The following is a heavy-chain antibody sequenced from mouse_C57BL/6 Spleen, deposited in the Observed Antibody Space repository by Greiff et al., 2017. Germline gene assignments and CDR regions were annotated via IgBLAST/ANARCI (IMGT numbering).Heavy chain of an antibody. J-gene: IGHJ4*01. CDR2: IRLKSDNYAT. CDR3: TPTGTGAMDY. CDR1: GFTFSNYW. Sequence: EVKLMESGGGLVQPGGSMKLSCVASGFTFSNYWMNWVRQSPEQGLEWVAQIRLKSDNYATHYAESVKGRFTISRDDSKSSVYLQMNNLRAEDTGIYYCTPTGTGAMDYWGQGTSVTVSS. V-gene: IGHV6-3*01. D-gene: IGHD4-1*02.